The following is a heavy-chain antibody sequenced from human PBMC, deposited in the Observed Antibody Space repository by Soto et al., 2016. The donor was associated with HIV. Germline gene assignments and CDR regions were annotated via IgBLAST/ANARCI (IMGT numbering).Heavy chain of an antibody. D-gene: IGHD6-19*01. J-gene: IGHJ6*03. V-gene: IGHV1-2*02. CDR2: ISPSTGGT. CDR1: GFSLTDYY. CDR3: ARVDRHCSGNRCTMRSDYYMDV. Sequence: HVQLVQSGAEVKKPGASVKVSCKASGFSLTDYYMHWVRQAPGQGPEWMGWISPSTGGTHLAQKFQGRVSMTRDTSFNTVYLEVNRLTSDDTAVYFCARVDRHCSGNRCTMRSDYYMDVWGEGTTVTVSS.